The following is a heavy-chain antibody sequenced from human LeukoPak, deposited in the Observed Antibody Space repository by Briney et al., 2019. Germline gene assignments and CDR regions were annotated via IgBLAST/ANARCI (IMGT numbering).Heavy chain of an antibody. D-gene: IGHD4-17*01. J-gene: IGHJ6*04. CDR3: AGQGTRVIIVSGMDV. Sequence: SDTVSLTCAVYGDSFTGYYWSWMRQPPGKGLELMGEINHSGRTNYNPSLKSRVTISVDTSKNQSSLKLSSVTAADTAVYYCAGQGTRVIIVSGMDVWGKGTTVTISS. V-gene: IGHV4-34*01. CDR1: GDSFTGYY. CDR2: INHSGRT.